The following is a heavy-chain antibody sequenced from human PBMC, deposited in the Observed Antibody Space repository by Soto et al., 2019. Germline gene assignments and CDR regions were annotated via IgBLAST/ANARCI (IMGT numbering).Heavy chain of an antibody. CDR1: GGSISSYY. Sequence: QVQLQESGPGLVKPSETLSLTCTVSGGSISSYYWSWIRQPPGKGLEWIGYIYYSGSTNYNPSLRSRVTISVDTSKNQFSLKLSSVTAADTAVYYCARWGPVPYCSSTSCPFDYWGQGTLVTVSS. J-gene: IGHJ4*02. CDR2: IYYSGST. CDR3: ARWGPVPYCSSTSCPFDY. V-gene: IGHV4-59*08. D-gene: IGHD2-2*01.